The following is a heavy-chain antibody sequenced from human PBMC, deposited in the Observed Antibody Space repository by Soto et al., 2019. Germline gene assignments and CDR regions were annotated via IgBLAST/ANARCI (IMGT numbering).Heavy chain of an antibody. V-gene: IGHV3-33*01. CDR2: IWYDGSNK. J-gene: IGHJ4*02. CDR1: GFTFSSYG. CDR3: ARDRAAGDNYFDY. D-gene: IGHD6-13*01. Sequence: GGSLRLSCAASGFTFSSYGMHWVRQAPGKGLEWVAVIWYDGSNKYYADSVKGRFTISRDNSKNTLYLQMNSLRAEDTAVYYCARDRAAGDNYFDYWGQGTLVTVSS.